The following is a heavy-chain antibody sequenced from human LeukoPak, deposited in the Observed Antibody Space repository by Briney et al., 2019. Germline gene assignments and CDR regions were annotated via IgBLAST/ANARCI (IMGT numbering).Heavy chain of an antibody. D-gene: IGHD3-16*01. Sequence: SVKVSCKASGGTFSSYAISWVRQAPGQGLEWMGGIIPIFGTANYAQKFQGRVTITADESTGTAYMELSSLRSEDTAVYYCASLPGGVGVYYFDYWGQGTLVTVSS. CDR1: GGTFSSYA. CDR3: ASLPGGVGVYYFDY. J-gene: IGHJ4*02. V-gene: IGHV1-69*13. CDR2: IIPIFGTA.